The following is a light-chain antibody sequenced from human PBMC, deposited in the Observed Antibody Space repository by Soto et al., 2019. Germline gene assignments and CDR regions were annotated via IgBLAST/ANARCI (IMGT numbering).Light chain of an antibody. CDR3: CSYAVSSNYV. V-gene: IGLV2-23*02. CDR2: EVN. CDR1: SSDVGSYNL. J-gene: IGLJ1*01. Sequence: QSALTQPASVSGSPGQSITISCTGTSSDVGSYNLVAWYQQHPGKAPKLMIYEVNKRPSGVSNRFSGSKSGNTASLTLSGFQAEDEADYYCCSYAVSSNYVFGTGTKLTVL.